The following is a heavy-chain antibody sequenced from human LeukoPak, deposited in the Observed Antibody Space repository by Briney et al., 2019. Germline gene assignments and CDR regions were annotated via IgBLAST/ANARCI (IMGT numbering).Heavy chain of an antibody. J-gene: IGHJ4*02. CDR2: IYYSGTT. D-gene: IGHD1-26*01. CDR3: ARQGSHYDY. Sequence: PSETLSLTCTVSGGSINNYYWSWIRQPPGKGLEWIGYIYYSGTTNYNPSLKSRVTISVDTSKNQFPLKLSSVTAADTAVYYCARQGSHYDYWGQGTLVTVSS. CDR1: GGSINNYY. V-gene: IGHV4-59*08.